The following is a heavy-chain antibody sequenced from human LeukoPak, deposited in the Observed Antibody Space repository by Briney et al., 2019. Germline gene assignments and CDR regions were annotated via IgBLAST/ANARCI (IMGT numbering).Heavy chain of an antibody. D-gene: IGHD2-15*01. CDR2: ISAYNGNT. CDR3: ARDILGYCSGGSCSAQGY. Sequence: ASVKVSCKASGYTFTSYGISWVRQAPGQGLEWMGWISAYNGNTNYAQKPQGRVTMTTDTSTSTAYMELRSLRSDDTAVYYCARDILGYCSGGSCSAQGYWGQGTLVTVSS. J-gene: IGHJ4*02. CDR1: GYTFTSYG. V-gene: IGHV1-18*01.